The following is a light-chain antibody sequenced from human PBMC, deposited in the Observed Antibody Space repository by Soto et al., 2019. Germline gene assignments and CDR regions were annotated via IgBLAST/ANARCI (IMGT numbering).Light chain of an antibody. CDR1: QSVSSN. CDR2: GAS. CDR3: EQYNNWPRT. Sequence: EIVMTQSPATLSVSPGERATLSCRASQSVSSNLAWYQQKPGQAPRLLIYGASTRATGIPARFSCSGSGTAFTRTISSLQSEDFAVYYCEQYNNWPRTFGQGTKVEIK. J-gene: IGKJ1*01. V-gene: IGKV3-15*01.